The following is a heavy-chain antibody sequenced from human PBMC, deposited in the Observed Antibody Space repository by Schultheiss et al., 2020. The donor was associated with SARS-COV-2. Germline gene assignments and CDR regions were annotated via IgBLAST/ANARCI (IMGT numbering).Heavy chain of an antibody. V-gene: IGHV4-4*02. D-gene: IGHD6-13*01. Sequence: SETLSLTCAVSGGSISSSNWWNWVRQPPGKGLEWIGEIYHSGGTHYNPSLKSRVTISVDTSKNQFSLKLSSVTAADTAVYYCARALRSYSSSWYIHWGQGTLVTVSS. J-gene: IGHJ4*02. CDR1: GGSISSSNW. CDR3: ARALRSYSSSWYIH. CDR2: IYHSGGT.